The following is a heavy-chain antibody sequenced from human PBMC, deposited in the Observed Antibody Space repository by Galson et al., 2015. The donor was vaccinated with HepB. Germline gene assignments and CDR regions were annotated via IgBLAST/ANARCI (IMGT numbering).Heavy chain of an antibody. CDR2: ISYDGSNK. D-gene: IGHD5-18*01. CDR1: GFTFSSHG. Sequence: SLRLSCAASGFTFSSHGMHWVRQAPGKGLEWVAVISYDGSNKYYADSVKGRFTISRDNSKSTLYLQMNSLRAEDTAVYYCTYSYGYRGPNDYWGQGTLVTVSS. V-gene: IGHV3-30*03. CDR3: TYSYGYRGPNDY. J-gene: IGHJ4*02.